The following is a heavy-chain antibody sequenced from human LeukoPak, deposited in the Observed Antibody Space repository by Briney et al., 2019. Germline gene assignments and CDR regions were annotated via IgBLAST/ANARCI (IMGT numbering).Heavy chain of an antibody. J-gene: IGHJ6*02. D-gene: IGHD2-2*02. CDR1: GYTLTELS. CDR2: FDPEDGET. CDR3: ATDLSNRYIRFDYYYGMDV. V-gene: IGHV1-24*01. Sequence: GASVKVSCKVSGYTLTELSMHWVRQAPGKGLEWMGGFDPEDGETIYAQKFQGRVTMTEDTSTDTAYMELSSLRSEDTAVYYCATDLSNRYIRFDYYYGMDVWGQGTTVTVSS.